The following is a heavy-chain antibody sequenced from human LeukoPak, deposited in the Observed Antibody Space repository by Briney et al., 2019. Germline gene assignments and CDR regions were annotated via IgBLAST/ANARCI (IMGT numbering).Heavy chain of an antibody. Sequence: PSETLSLTCTVSGGSISSGSYYWSWIRQPAGKGLEWIGRIYTSGSTNYNPSLKSRVTISVDTSKNQFSLKLNSVTAADTAVYYCARTYDTTRRDYWGQGTLVTVSS. V-gene: IGHV4-61*02. D-gene: IGHD3-22*01. CDR1: GGSISSGSYY. CDR3: ARTYDTTRRDY. J-gene: IGHJ4*02. CDR2: IYTSGST.